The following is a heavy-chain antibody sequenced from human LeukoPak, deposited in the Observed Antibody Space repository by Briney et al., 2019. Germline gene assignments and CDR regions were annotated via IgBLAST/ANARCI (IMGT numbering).Heavy chain of an antibody. Sequence: GGSLRLSCSASGFTFSTYAMYWVRQAPGKGLEWVSYISSSSSTIYYADSVKGRFTISRDNAKNSLYLQMNSLRDEDTAVYYCARDFTPVGATPSFDYWGQGTLVTVSS. J-gene: IGHJ4*02. CDR3: ARDFTPVGATPSFDY. CDR2: ISSSSSTI. CDR1: GFTFSTYA. D-gene: IGHD1-26*01. V-gene: IGHV3-48*02.